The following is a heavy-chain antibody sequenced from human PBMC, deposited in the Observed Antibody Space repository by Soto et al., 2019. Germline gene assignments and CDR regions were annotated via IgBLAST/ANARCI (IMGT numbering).Heavy chain of an antibody. CDR1: GYSFTSYW. Sequence: GESLKIACKGSGYSFTSYWIGWVRQMPGKGLECMGIIYPGDSDTRYSPSFQGQVTISADKSISTAYLQWSSLKASDTAMYYCARHPPLQGYCSGGSCYSDYCYYYGMDVLSQGTTVTVSS. V-gene: IGHV5-51*01. J-gene: IGHJ6*02. CDR2: IYPGDSDT. CDR3: ARHPPLQGYCSGGSCYSDYCYYYGMDV. D-gene: IGHD2-15*01.